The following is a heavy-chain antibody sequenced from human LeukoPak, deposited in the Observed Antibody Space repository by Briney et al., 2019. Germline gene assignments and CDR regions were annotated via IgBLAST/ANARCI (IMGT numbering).Heavy chain of an antibody. Sequence: SVKVSCKASGGTFSSYAISWVRQAPGQGLEWMGGIIPIFPTANYAQKFQGRVTITADASTSTAYMELSSLRSEDTAVYYCARGIVATITRFDYWGQGTLVTVSS. J-gene: IGHJ4*02. CDR2: IIPIFPTA. D-gene: IGHD5-12*01. CDR1: GGTFSSYA. V-gene: IGHV1-69*13. CDR3: ARGIVATITRFDY.